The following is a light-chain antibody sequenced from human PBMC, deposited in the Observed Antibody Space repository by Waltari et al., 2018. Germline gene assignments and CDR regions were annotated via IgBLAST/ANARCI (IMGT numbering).Light chain of an antibody. CDR2: DVN. CDR1: SSYVGGHDY. V-gene: IGLV2-14*03. CDR3: SSYSTSSSLIL. J-gene: IGLJ2*01. Sequence: QSALSQPASVSGSPGQSITIPCTGASSYVGGHDYVSWYQQHPGKAPKLIIRDVNNRPSGVSNRFSGSKSGNTASLTISGLQAEDEADYYCSSYSTSSSLILFGEGTKVTVL.